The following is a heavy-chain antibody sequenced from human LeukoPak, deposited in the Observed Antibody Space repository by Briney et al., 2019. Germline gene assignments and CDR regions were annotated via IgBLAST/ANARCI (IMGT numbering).Heavy chain of an antibody. CDR2: ISSASGSI. V-gene: IGHV3-48*04. Sequence: GGSLRLSCAASGFTFSSYSMNWVRQAPGKGLEWVSYISSASGSIYYADSVKGRFTISRDNAKNSLYLQMNSLRAEDTAVYYCAREDELLDALDIWGQGTMVTVSS. D-gene: IGHD1-26*01. J-gene: IGHJ3*02. CDR1: GFTFSSYS. CDR3: AREDELLDALDI.